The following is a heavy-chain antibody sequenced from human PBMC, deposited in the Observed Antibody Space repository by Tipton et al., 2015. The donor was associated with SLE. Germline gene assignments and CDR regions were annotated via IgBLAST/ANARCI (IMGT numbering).Heavy chain of an antibody. CDR1: GYSISSGYY. Sequence: TLSLTCAVSGYSISSGYYWGWIRQPPGKGLEWIGSIYHSGSTYYNPSLKSRVTISVDTSKNQFSLKLSSVTAADTAVYYCAREGLGIKGAFDIWGQGTMVTVSS. CDR2: IYHSGST. J-gene: IGHJ3*02. CDR3: AREGLGIKGAFDI. V-gene: IGHV4-38-2*02. D-gene: IGHD7-27*01.